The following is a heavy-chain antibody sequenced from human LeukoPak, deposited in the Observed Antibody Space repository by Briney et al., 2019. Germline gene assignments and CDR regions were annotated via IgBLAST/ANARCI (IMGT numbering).Heavy chain of an antibody. CDR2: ISAYNGNT. CDR3: AAVPEYYYGSGKQTLIDY. V-gene: IGHV1-18*01. Sequence: ASVKVSCKASGYTFTSYGINWVRQAPGQGLEWMGWISAYNGNTNYAQKFQERVTITRDMSTSTAYMELSSLRSEDTAVYYCAAVPEYYYGSGKQTLIDYWGQGTLVTVSS. CDR1: GYTFTSYG. D-gene: IGHD3-10*01. J-gene: IGHJ4*02.